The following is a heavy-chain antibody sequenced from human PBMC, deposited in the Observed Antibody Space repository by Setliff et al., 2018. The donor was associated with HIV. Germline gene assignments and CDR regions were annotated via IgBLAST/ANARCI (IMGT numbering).Heavy chain of an antibody. CDR2: INPHSGGT. CDR3: ARQDIPTGYYLFDY. CDR1: GYAFTGYH. D-gene: IGHD3-9*01. J-gene: IGHJ4*02. Sequence: ASVKVSCKASGYAFTGYHMHWVRQAPGQGLEWMGWINPHSGGTKYAQKFQGRVTMTRDTSISAAYTELSSLTSDDTALYYCARQDIPTGYYLFDYWGQGTQVTVSS. V-gene: IGHV1-2*02.